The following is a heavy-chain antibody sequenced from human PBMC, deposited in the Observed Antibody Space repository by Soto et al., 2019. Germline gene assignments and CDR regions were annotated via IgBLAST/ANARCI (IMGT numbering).Heavy chain of an antibody. Sequence: ETLSLTCTVSGGSISSSSYYWGWIRQPPGKGLERIGSIYYSGSTYYNPSLKSRVTISVDTSKNQFSLKLSSVTAADTAVYYCARAPRSSIAARHFDYWGQGTLVTVSS. V-gene: IGHV4-39*01. CDR2: IYYSGST. D-gene: IGHD6-6*01. CDR1: GGSISSSSYY. J-gene: IGHJ4*02. CDR3: ARAPRSSIAARHFDY.